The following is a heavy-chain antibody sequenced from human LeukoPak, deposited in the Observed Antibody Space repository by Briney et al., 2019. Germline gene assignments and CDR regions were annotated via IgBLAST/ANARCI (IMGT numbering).Heavy chain of an antibody. V-gene: IGHV4-38-2*02. CDR3: ARSKGLNYESSGYFDS. Sequence: SETLSLTCTVSDFFISSGYYWGWLRQPPGEGLEWIANIYHGGNTFYNPSLQSRVTISVDTSKNKFSLKLSSVSAADTAVYYCARSKGLNYESSGYFDSWSQGTLVTVSS. CDR1: DFFISSGYY. J-gene: IGHJ4*02. CDR2: IYHGGNT. D-gene: IGHD3-22*01.